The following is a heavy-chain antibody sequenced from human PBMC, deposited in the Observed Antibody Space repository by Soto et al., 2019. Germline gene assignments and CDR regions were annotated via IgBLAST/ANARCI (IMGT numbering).Heavy chain of an antibody. CDR3: ARGGVVQAAIVGYYYYYGMDV. J-gene: IGHJ6*02. CDR2: ISYDGSNK. V-gene: IGHV3-30-3*01. CDR1: GFTFSSYA. Sequence: GGSLRLSCAASGFTFSSYAMHWVRQAPGKGLEWVAVISYDGSNKYYADSVKGRFTISRDNSKNTLYLQMNSLRAEDTAVYYCARGGVVQAAIVGYYYYYGMDVWGQGTTVTVSS. D-gene: IGHD2-2*01.